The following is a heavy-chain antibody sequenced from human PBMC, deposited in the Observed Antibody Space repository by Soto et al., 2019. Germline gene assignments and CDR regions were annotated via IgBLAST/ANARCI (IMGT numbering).Heavy chain of an antibody. CDR1: GFTFSSYA. Sequence: QVQLVESGGGVVQPGRSLRLSCAASGFTFSSYAMHWVRQAPGKGLEWVAVISYDGSNKYYADSVKGRFPISRDNSKNTLYLQMNCLRAEDTAVYYCARDYLWELHAYWGQGTLVTVSS. CDR3: ARDYLWELHAY. CDR2: ISYDGSNK. V-gene: IGHV3-30-3*01. J-gene: IGHJ4*02. D-gene: IGHD1-26*01.